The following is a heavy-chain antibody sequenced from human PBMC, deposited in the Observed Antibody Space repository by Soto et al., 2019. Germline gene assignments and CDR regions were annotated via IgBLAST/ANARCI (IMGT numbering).Heavy chain of an antibody. CDR1: GFTFSSYA. J-gene: IGHJ6*02. CDR2: ISYDGSNK. V-gene: IGHV3-30-3*01. CDR3: ARDRRRDLRPYYYYCMDV. Sequence: QVQLVESGGGVVQPGRSLRLSCAASGFTFSSYAMHWVRQAPGKGLEWVAVISYDGSNKYYADSVKGRFTISRDNSKNTLYLQMNSLRAEDTAVYYCARDRRRDLRPYYYYCMDVWGQGTTVTVSS.